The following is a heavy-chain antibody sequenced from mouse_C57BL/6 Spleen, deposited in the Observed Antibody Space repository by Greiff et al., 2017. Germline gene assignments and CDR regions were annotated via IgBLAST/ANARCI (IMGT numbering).Heavy chain of an antibody. CDR1: GFNIKDYY. J-gene: IGHJ3*01. CDR3: TTGYGSSYWFAY. D-gene: IGHD1-1*01. CDR2: IDPEDGDT. V-gene: IGHV14-1*01. Sequence: VQLKQSGAELVRPGASVKLSCTASGFNIKDYYMHWVKQRPEQGLEWIGRIDPEDGDTEYAPKFQGKATMTADTSSNTAYLQLSSLTSEDTAVYYCTTGYGSSYWFAYWGQGTLVTVSA.